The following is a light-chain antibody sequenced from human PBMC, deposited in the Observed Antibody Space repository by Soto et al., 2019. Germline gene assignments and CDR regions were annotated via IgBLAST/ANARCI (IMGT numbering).Light chain of an antibody. CDR1: QSINNN. J-gene: IGKJ1*01. Sequence: MILTQSPANLNMSPGERATRSCRASQSINNNYLAWYQQKPGQAPRLLIYGISTRATGVPARFSGSGSGTEFTLSISSLQSEDFAVYYCQQYNNWPRTFGQGTKVDIK. V-gene: IGKV3-15*01. CDR3: QQYNNWPRT. CDR2: GIS.